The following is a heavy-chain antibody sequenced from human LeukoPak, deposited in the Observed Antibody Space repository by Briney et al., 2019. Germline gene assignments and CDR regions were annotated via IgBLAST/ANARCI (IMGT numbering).Heavy chain of an antibody. CDR2: FSYTGRT. Sequence: SSETLSLTCTVSGDSISSNSHYWGWIRQPPGKGLEWIGSFSYTGRTYYSPSLKSRFAISVDTSKNQFSLKLSSATAADTAVYFCASSPLTSSIAAVDYWGQGTLVTVSS. V-gene: IGHV4-39*01. CDR1: GDSISSNSHY. CDR3: ASSPLTSSIAAVDY. J-gene: IGHJ4*02. D-gene: IGHD6-13*01.